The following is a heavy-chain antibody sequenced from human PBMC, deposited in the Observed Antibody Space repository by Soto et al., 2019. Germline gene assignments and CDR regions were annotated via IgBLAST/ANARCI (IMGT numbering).Heavy chain of an antibody. CDR3: AKGWGELLFASPFDY. CDR1: GFTFDDYA. J-gene: IGHJ4*02. CDR2: ISWNSGSI. D-gene: IGHD1-26*01. V-gene: IGHV3-9*01. Sequence: GGSLRLSCAASGFTFDDYAMHWVRQAPGKGLEWVSGISWNSGSIGYADSVKGRFTISRDNAKNSLYLQMNSLRAEDTALYYCAKGWGELLFASPFDYWGQGTLVTVSS.